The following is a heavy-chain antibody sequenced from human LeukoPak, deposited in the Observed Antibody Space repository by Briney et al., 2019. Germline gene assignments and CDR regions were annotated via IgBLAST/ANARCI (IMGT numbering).Heavy chain of an antibody. J-gene: IGHJ5*02. CDR3: AGRGSGWFDH. D-gene: IGHD3-16*01. V-gene: IGHV4-39*07. CDR2: IYYSGST. CDR1: GGSISSSSYY. Sequence: SETLSLTCTVSGGSISSSSYYWGWIRQPPGKGLEWIGSIYYSGSTYYNPSLKSRVTISVDTSKNQFSLKLSSVTAADTAVYYCAGRGSGWFDHWGQGTLVTVSS.